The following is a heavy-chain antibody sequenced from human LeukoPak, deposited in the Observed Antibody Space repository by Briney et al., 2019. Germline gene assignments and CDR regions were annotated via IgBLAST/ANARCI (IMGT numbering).Heavy chain of an antibody. Sequence: PGGSLRLSCAASGFTFSSYAMTWVRQAPGKGLDWVSGISGSGGSTFYADSVKGRFTISRDNSKNTLYLKMSSLRAEDTAVYYCAKDELEYYYGSGSYSSYWGRGTLVTVS. J-gene: IGHJ4*02. CDR3: AKDELEYYYGSGSYSSY. D-gene: IGHD3-10*01. CDR2: ISGSGGST. V-gene: IGHV3-23*01. CDR1: GFTFSSYA.